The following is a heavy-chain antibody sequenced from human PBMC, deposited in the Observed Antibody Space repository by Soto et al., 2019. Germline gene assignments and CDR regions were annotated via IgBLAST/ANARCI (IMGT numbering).Heavy chain of an antibody. J-gene: IGHJ4*02. Sequence: GGSLRLSCAASGLTFSRYTMHWVRQAPGKGLEWVAVISYDGNNKYYADSVKGRFTISRDNSKNTLSLQMNSLRPEDTAVYYCARFRSEQPFDYWGQGTLVTVSS. CDR3: ARFRSEQPFDY. CDR2: ISYDGNNK. CDR1: GLTFSRYT. V-gene: IGHV3-30-3*01.